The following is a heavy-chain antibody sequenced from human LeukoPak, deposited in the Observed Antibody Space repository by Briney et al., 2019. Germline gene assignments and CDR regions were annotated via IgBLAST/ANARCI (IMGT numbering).Heavy chain of an antibody. D-gene: IGHD2-15*01. CDR2: ISSDGGST. J-gene: IGHJ3*02. CDR3: ARVRVVAAYDAFDI. CDR1: GFTFNSYA. Sequence: GGSLRLSCAASGFTFNSYAMQWVRQAPGKGLEYVSGISSDGGSTYYANSVKGRFIISRDNSKNTVYLQMGSLRAEDMAVYYCARVRVVAAYDAFDIWGQGTMVTVSS. V-gene: IGHV3-64*01.